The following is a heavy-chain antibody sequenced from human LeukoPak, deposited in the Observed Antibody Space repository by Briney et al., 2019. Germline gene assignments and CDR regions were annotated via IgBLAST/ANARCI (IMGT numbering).Heavy chain of an antibody. D-gene: IGHD2-8*01. CDR2: INRSRST. J-gene: IGHJ2*01. V-gene: IGHV4-34*01. CDR1: GGSLSNYY. CDR3: ARVPPFIRTSVFFDL. Sequence: SETLCLTCGAYGGSLSNYYWSWIRQPPGKGLEWIWEINRSRSTNRNPSLKSRVTMSIDTSRNQFSLNLSSVTAADTAMYYCARVPPFIRTSVFFDLWGRGTLVTVSS.